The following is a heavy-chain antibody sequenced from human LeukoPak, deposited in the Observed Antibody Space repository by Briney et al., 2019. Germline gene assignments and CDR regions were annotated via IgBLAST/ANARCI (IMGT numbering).Heavy chain of an antibody. Sequence: SETLSLTCTVSGDSVSSDSYYWSWIRRPPGKGLEFIGYIHYSGGTNYNPSLKSRVTISVDTSKNHFSLKLSSVTAADTAVYYCARVGEGSFDIWGQGTMVTVSP. CDR2: IHYSGGT. D-gene: IGHD3-16*01. V-gene: IGHV4-61*03. J-gene: IGHJ3*02. CDR3: ARVGEGSFDI. CDR1: GDSVSSDSYY.